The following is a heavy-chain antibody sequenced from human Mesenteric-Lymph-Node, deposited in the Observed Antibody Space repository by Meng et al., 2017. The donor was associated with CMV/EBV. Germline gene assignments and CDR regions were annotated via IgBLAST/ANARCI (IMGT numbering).Heavy chain of an antibody. Sequence: GGSLRLSCAASGFTFSSYAMSWVRQAPGKGLEWVSAISGSGGSTYYADSVKGRFTISRDNSKNTLYLQMNSLRTEDTAVYYCARDPDKKWLYLDYWGQGTLVTVSS. V-gene: IGHV3-23*01. J-gene: IGHJ4*02. CDR2: ISGSGGST. CDR3: ARDPDKKWLYLDY. CDR1: GFTFSSYA. D-gene: IGHD3-22*01.